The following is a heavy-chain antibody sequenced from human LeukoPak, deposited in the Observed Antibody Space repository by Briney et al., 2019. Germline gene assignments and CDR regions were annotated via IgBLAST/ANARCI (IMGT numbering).Heavy chain of an antibody. CDR1: GGTFSSYA. D-gene: IGHD6-13*01. CDR3: ARDTGFSSWYAFGWFDP. Sequence: SVKVSCKASGGTFSSYAISWVRQAPGQGLEWMGGIIPIFGTANYAQKFQGRVTITADESTSTAYMELSSLRSEDTAVYYCARDTGFSSWYAFGWFDPWGQGTLVTVSS. CDR2: IIPIFGTA. J-gene: IGHJ5*02. V-gene: IGHV1-69*13.